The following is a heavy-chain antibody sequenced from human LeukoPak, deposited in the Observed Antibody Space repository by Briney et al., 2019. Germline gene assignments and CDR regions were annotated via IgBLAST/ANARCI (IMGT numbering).Heavy chain of an antibody. V-gene: IGHV3-53*01. J-gene: IGHJ6*03. D-gene: IGHD5-18*01. Sequence: GGSLRLSSSASGFTVSINYMSWVRQAPAKALDWVPVIHSRVNTFYADSVKIRFTISRDNSKNTLYLQMNILRAEDTAVYYCARDQRGYSYGDYYYYMDVWGKGTTVTISS. CDR2: IHSRVNT. CDR1: GFTVSINY. CDR3: ARDQRGYSYGDYYYYMDV.